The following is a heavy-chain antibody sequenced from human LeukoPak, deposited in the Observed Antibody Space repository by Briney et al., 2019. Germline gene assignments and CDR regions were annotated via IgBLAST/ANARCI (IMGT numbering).Heavy chain of an antibody. D-gene: IGHD4-17*01. J-gene: IGHJ4*02. CDR3: ARGRSYGDFDY. CDR2: INHSGST. Sequence: SETLSLTCAVYGGSFSGYYWSWIRQPPGKGLEWIGEINHSGSTNYNPSLTSRVTISVDTSKNQFSLKLSSVTAADTAVYYCARGRSYGDFDYWGQGTLVTVSS. V-gene: IGHV4-34*01. CDR1: GGSFSGYY.